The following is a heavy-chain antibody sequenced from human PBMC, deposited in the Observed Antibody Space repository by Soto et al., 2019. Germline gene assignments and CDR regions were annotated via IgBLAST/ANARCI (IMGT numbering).Heavy chain of an antibody. J-gene: IGHJ3*02. D-gene: IGHD6-13*01. CDR3: AHTYSSRSGGAFDI. CDR2: IYWDDDK. Sequence: QITLKESGPTLVKPTQTLTLTCTFSGFSLSTSGVGVGWIRQPPGKALEWLALIYWDDDKRYSPSLKSRLTITKDTSKNQMVLTMTNMDPVDTATYYCAHTYSSRSGGAFDIWGQGTMVTVSS. CDR1: GFSLSTSGVG. V-gene: IGHV2-5*02.